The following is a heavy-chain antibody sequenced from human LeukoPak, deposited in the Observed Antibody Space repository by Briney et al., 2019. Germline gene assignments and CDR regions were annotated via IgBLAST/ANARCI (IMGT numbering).Heavy chain of an antibody. Sequence: ASVKVSCKASGYTFGNYGINWARQAPGQGLEWMGWINAKDDDTNYAHEFRGRVTMTMDTSTSTAYMELWSLASDDTAVYYCARLNDYVWGSYNYWGQGTLVTVSS. CDR3: ARLNDYVWGSYNY. CDR2: INAKDDDT. CDR1: GYTFGNYG. D-gene: IGHD3-16*01. V-gene: IGHV1-18*01. J-gene: IGHJ4*02.